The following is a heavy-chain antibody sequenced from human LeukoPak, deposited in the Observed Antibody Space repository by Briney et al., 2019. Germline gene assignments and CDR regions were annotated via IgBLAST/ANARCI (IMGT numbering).Heavy chain of an antibody. V-gene: IGHV4-59*08. Sequence: TPSETLSLTCTVSGGSISSYYWSWIRQPPGKGLEWIGYIYYSGSTYYYNPSLKSRVTMSVDTSKNQFSLKLSSVTAADTAVYYCARQYYYGGSGPFQHWGQGTLVTVSS. D-gene: IGHD3-22*01. CDR2: IYYSGSTY. CDR3: ARQYYYGGSGPFQH. CDR1: GGSISSYY. J-gene: IGHJ1*01.